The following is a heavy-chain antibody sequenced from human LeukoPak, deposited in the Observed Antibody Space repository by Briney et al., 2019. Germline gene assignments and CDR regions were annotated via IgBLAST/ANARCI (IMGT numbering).Heavy chain of an antibody. CDR2: SYPGASDT. Sequence: GESLNISCHGSGYSFTSYWIGLVRHVPGKGLEYMGISYPGASDTRSSPSFQGQVTLSADESISTACLQWSSLKASDTAMYYCATRVGYGSFFDYWGQGTLVTVSS. V-gene: IGHV5-51*01. D-gene: IGHD3-10*01. J-gene: IGHJ4*02. CDR3: ATRVGYGSFFDY. CDR1: GYSFTSYW.